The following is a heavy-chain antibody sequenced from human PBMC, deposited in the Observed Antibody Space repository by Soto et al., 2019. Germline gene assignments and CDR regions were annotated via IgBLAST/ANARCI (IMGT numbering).Heavy chain of an antibody. Sequence: GGSLRLSCAASGFTFTSYGMHWVRQAPGKGLEWVAVISYDGSNKYYADSVKGRFTISRDNSKNTLYLQMNSLRAEDTAVYYCASAPRRFAYDYWGQGTLVTVSS. J-gene: IGHJ4*02. CDR2: ISYDGSNK. CDR3: ASAPRRFAYDY. D-gene: IGHD3-10*01. CDR1: GFTFTSYG. V-gene: IGHV3-30*03.